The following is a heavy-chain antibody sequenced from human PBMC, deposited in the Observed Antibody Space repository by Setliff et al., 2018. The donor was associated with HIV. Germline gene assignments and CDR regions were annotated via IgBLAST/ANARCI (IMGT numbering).Heavy chain of an antibody. Sequence: SETLSLTCAVYGGSFSGYYWSWIRQPPGKGLEWIGEINHSGSTNYNPSLKSRVTISVDTSKNQFSLKLSSVTAADTVVYYCARMGADYYGSGTPWYWGQGTLVTVSS. CDR2: INHSGST. J-gene: IGHJ4*02. V-gene: IGHV4-34*01. D-gene: IGHD3-10*01. CDR3: ARMGADYYGSGTPWY. CDR1: GGSFSGYY.